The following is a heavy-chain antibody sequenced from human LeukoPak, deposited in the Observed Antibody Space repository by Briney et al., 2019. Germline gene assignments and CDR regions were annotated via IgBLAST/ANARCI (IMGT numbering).Heavy chain of an antibody. CDR1: GFTFNDYA. D-gene: IGHD1-26*01. CDR2: IIGSGGTT. V-gene: IGHV3-23*01. CDR3: AKVQKRELRLVPDAFDI. Sequence: GGSLRLSCAASGFTFNDYAMSWARQAPGKGLEWVSSIIGSGGTTYYADSVKGRFTISRDDSKITLYLQMSSLRAEDTAVYYCAKVQKRELRLVPDAFDIWGQGTMVTVSS. J-gene: IGHJ3*02.